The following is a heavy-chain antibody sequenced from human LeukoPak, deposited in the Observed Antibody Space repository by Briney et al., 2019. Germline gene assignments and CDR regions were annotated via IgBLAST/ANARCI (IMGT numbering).Heavy chain of an antibody. CDR3: ARGRCELNSCDYYDSSGPITHARFDY. J-gene: IGHJ4*02. D-gene: IGHD3-22*01. Sequence: PSETLSLTCTVSGGSISSYYWSWIRQPPGKGLEWIGYIYYSGTTNYNPSLKSRVTISVDTSKNQFSLKLSSLTAADTAVYYCARGRCELNSCDYYDSSGPITHARFDYWGQGTLVTVSS. CDR1: GGSISSYY. V-gene: IGHV4-59*08. CDR2: IYYSGTT.